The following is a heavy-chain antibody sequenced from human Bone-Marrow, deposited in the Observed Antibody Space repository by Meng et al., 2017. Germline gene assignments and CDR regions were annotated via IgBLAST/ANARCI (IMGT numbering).Heavy chain of an antibody. J-gene: IGHJ4*01. Sequence: GESLKISCAASGFTFSSYAMSWVRQAPGKGLEWVSAISGSGGSTYYADSVKGRFTISRDNSKNTLYLQMNSLGAEDTAVYYCAKDPRSSSSWPRKSLSIFNWGQGTLVTVSS. V-gene: IGHV3-23*01. CDR2: ISGSGGST. CDR1: GFTFSSYA. CDR3: AKDPRSSSSWPRKSLSIFN. D-gene: IGHD6-13*01.